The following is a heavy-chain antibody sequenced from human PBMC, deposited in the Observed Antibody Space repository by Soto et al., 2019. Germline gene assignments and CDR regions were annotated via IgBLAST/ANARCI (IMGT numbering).Heavy chain of an antibody. Sequence: SETLSLTCTVSGDSFSSSDYYWGWIRQPPGKGLEWVGSIYYSGSTYYNPSLKSRVTISVDTSKNQFSLKLTSVTAADTAVYYCARLRRPHQAGGIVDYWGQGTLVTVS. J-gene: IGHJ4*02. CDR2: IYYSGST. V-gene: IGHV4-39*01. D-gene: IGHD3-16*01. CDR3: ARLRRPHQAGGIVDY. CDR1: GDSFSSSDYY.